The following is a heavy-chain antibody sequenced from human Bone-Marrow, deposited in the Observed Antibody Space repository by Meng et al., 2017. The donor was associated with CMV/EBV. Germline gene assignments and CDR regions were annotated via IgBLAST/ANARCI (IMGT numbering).Heavy chain of an antibody. CDR1: GGSFGTYT. CDR2: TIPLAGVT. CDR3: ARVSSQTGVVYYYYGMDV. Sequence: SVKVSFKAPGGSFGTYTFAWVRQAPGQGLEWMGRTIPLAGVTNYAQKFQGRVTITADKSTSTAYMELSSLRSEDTAVYYCARVSSQTGVVYYYYGMDVWGQGTTVTVSS. V-gene: IGHV1-69*02. D-gene: IGHD6-13*01. J-gene: IGHJ6*02.